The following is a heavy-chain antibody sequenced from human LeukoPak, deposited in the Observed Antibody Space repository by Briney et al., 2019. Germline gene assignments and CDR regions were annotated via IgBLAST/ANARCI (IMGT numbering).Heavy chain of an antibody. CDR1: GYTFTDYY. CDR3: ARDQYTSSWYGSDY. J-gene: IGHJ4*02. Sequence: ASVKVSCKASGYTFTDYYMHWVRQAPGQGLEWPGWINLNTGGINYAPKFQDRVTMTRDTSISTAHMELSMLRSDDTAVYYCARDQYTSSWYGSDYWGQGTLVTVSS. D-gene: IGHD6-13*01. CDR2: INLNTGGI. V-gene: IGHV1-2*02.